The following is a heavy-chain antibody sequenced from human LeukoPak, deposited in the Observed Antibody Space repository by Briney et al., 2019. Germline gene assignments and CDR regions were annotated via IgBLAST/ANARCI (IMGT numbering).Heavy chain of an antibody. D-gene: IGHD2-2*01. CDR1: GFTFSSYG. CDR3: ARGGVPQLLDTNYWFDP. J-gene: IGHJ5*02. V-gene: IGHV3-33*01. Sequence: PGGSLRLSCAASGFTFSSYGMDWVRQAPGKGMEWVAVIWYDGSNKYHADSVKGRFTISRDNSKHTLYLQMNSLRAEDTAVYYCARGGVPQLLDTNYWFDPWGQGTLVTVSS. CDR2: IWYDGSNK.